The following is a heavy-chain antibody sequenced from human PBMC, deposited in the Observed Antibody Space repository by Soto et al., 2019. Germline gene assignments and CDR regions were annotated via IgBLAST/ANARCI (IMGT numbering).Heavy chain of an antibody. Sequence: GPTLVNPTQTLTLTCTFSGFSLSTSGMCGSWIRQPPGKALEWLALIDWDDDKYYSTSLKTRLTISKDTSKNQVVLTMTNMDPVDTATYYCARIRSGSSSYGENYFDYWGQGTLVTVSS. CDR3: ARIRSGSSSYGENYFDY. D-gene: IGHD6-6*01. J-gene: IGHJ4*02. CDR1: GFSLSTSGMC. CDR2: IDWDDDK. V-gene: IGHV2-70*01.